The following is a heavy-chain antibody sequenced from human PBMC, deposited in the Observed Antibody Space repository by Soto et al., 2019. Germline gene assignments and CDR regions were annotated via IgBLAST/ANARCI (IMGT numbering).Heavy chain of an antibody. D-gene: IGHD2-2*01. CDR1: GFTFNTYW. V-gene: IGHV3-7*01. CDR2: IKQDGREK. J-gene: IGHJ6*03. CDR3: ARDRYCSSTSCAYYYYYYMDV. Sequence: GGSLRLSCAASGFTFNTYWMSWVRQAPGKGLEWVANIKQDGREKYYVDSVKGRFIISRDNAKNSLYLQMNSLRAEDMAVYYCARDRYCSSTSCAYYYYYYMDVLGKGTTVTVYS.